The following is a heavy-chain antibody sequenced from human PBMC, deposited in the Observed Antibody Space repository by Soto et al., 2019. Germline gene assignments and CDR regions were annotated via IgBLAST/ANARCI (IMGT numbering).Heavy chain of an antibody. D-gene: IGHD6-13*01. J-gene: IGHJ4*01. V-gene: IGHV1-69*01. Sequence: QAQVVQSGAEVRKPGSSVKLSCKASEGTFNSYAIAWVRQAPGQGLEWMGGIIPYYNTLNYAQKFQDRVTISADDSTNTVYMELGSLRSDDTAIYFCASGASLWYPYFFDSWAHGTVVTVSS. CDR2: IIPYYNTL. CDR3: ASGASLWYPYFFDS. CDR1: EGTFNSYA.